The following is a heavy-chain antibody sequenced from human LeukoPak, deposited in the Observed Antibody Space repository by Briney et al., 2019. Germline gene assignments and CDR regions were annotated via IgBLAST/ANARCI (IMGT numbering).Heavy chain of an antibody. Sequence: PGGSLRLSCVASGFSFSNSDMSWVRQAPGKGLEWVSTISISGGTTYYADSVKGRFPISRDNSKNTLYLQMTSLRAEDTAVYYCTTIAVADYWGQGTLVTVSS. V-gene: IGHV3-23*01. D-gene: IGHD6-19*01. CDR3: TTIAVADY. J-gene: IGHJ4*02. CDR1: GFSFSNSD. CDR2: ISISGGTT.